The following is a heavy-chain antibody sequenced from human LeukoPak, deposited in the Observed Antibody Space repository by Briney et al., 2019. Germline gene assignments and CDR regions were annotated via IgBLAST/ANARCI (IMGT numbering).Heavy chain of an antibody. CDR2: IRYDGSNK. D-gene: IGHD6-13*01. V-gene: IGHV3-30*02. Sequence: GGSLRLSCAASGFTFSSYGMHWVRQAPGKGLEWVAFIRYDGSNKYYADSVKGRFTISRDNSKNTLYLQMNSLRAEDTAVYYCAKDSQQLVPPYYYFDYWGQGTLVTVSS. J-gene: IGHJ4*02. CDR1: GFTFSSYG. CDR3: AKDSQQLVPPYYYFDY.